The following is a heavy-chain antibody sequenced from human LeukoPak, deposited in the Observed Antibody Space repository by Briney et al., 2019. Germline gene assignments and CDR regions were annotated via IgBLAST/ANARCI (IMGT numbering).Heavy chain of an antibody. CDR1: GYSFTSYW. Sequence: GESLKISCKGSGYSFTSYWIGWVRQMPGKGLEWMGIIYPGDSGTRYSPSFQGQVTISADKSISTAYLQWSSLKASDTAMYYCARHVFQYSGYGRRLAAAGTILIDYWGQGTLVTVSS. CDR2: IYPGDSGT. J-gene: IGHJ4*02. CDR3: ARHVFQYSGYGRRLAAAGTILIDY. D-gene: IGHD6-13*01. V-gene: IGHV5-51*01.